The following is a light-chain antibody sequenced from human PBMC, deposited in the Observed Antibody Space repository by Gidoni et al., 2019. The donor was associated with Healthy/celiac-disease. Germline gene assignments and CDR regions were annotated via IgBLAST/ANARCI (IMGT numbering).Light chain of an antibody. CDR2: GAS. J-gene: IGKJ1*01. CDR3: QQYNNWPPWT. V-gene: IGKV3-15*01. CDR1: QTVSSN. Sequence: ELVMTPSPATLSVSPGERATLSCRASQTVSSNLAWYQQKPGQAPRLLIDGASTRATGIPARVSGSGSGTEFTLTISSLQSEDFAVYYCQQYNNWPPWTFGQGTKVEIK.